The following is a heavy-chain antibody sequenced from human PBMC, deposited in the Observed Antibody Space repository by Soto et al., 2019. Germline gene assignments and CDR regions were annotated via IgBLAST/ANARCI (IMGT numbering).Heavy chain of an antibody. V-gene: IGHV1-46*01. CDR3: ARDSIGTGSLSDDFDI. Sequence: ASVKVSCKASGYAFTSYYMHWVRQAPGQGLEWMGIINPSGGSTSYAQKFQGRVTMTRDTSTSTAYMELSSVRSEDTAVYYCARDSIGTGSLSDDFDIWGQGTMVTVSS. CDR1: GYAFTSYY. CDR2: INPSGGST. D-gene: IGHD2-8*02. J-gene: IGHJ3*02.